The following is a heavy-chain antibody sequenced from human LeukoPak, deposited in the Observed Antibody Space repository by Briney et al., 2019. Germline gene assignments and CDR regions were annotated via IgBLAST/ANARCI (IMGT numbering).Heavy chain of an antibody. CDR1: GYTFTSYG. J-gene: IGHJ5*02. CDR2: ISAYNGNT. Sequence: ASVKVSCKASGYTFTSYGISWVRQAPGQGLEWMGWISAYNGNTNYAQKLQGRVTMTTDTSTSTAYMELRSLRSDDTAVYYCARGPRGLRYFDWLLWSWFDPWGQGTLVTVSS. V-gene: IGHV1-18*04. D-gene: IGHD3-9*01. CDR3: ARGPRGLRYFDWLLWSWFDP.